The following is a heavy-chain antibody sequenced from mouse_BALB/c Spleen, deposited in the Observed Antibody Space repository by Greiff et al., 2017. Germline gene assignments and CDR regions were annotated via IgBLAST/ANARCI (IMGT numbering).Heavy chain of an antibody. J-gene: IGHJ3*01. CDR2: ISSGGST. V-gene: IGHV5-6-5*01. Sequence: EVKLQESGGGLVKPGGSLKLSCAASGFTFSSYAMSWVRQTPEKRLEWVASISSGGSTYYPDSVKGRFTISRDNARNILYLQMSSLRSEDTAMYYCARGRDGLGFAYWGQGTLVTVSA. CDR1: GFTFSSYA. CDR3: ARGRDGLGFAY. D-gene: IGHD1-2*01.